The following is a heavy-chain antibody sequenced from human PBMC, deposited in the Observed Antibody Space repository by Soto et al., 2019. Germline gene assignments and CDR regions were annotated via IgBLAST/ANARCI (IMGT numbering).Heavy chain of an antibody. CDR3: AREWGSDGMDV. CDR2: IYYIGST. J-gene: IGHJ6*02. D-gene: IGHD3-16*01. CDR1: GGSVSSGSYY. V-gene: IGHV4-61*01. Sequence: QVQLQESGPGLVKPSETLSLTCTVSGGSVSSGSYYWSWIRQPPGKGLEWIGYIYYIGSTNYNPSLSSRVTISVDTSKNQFSLKLSSVTAADTAVYYCAREWGSDGMDVWGQGTTVTVSS.